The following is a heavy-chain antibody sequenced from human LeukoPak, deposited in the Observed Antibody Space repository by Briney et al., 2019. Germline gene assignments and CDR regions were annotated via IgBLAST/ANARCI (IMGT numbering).Heavy chain of an antibody. J-gene: IGHJ4*02. D-gene: IGHD4-17*01. CDR1: GGSISSSSYF. V-gene: IGHV4-39*01. Sequence: SETLSLTCTVSGGSISSSSYFWGWIRQPPGKGLERIGSIFYSGSTYYNPSLNSRVTISIDTSKNQFSLRLSSVTAADTAVYYCARQMNTETADYWGQGTLVTVSS. CDR3: ARQMNTETADY. CDR2: IFYSGST.